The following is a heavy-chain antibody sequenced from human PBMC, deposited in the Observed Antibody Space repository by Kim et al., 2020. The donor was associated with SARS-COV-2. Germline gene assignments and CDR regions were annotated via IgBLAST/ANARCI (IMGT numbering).Heavy chain of an antibody. CDR2: ISGSGGST. CDR1: GFTFSSYA. D-gene: IGHD1-26*01. CDR3: AKSTWLGATDRNWFDP. J-gene: IGHJ5*02. Sequence: GGSLRLSCAASGFTFSSYAMSWVRQAPGKGLEWVSAISGSGGSTYYADSVKGRFTISRDNSKNTLYLQMNSLRAEDTAVYYCAKSTWLGATDRNWFDPWGQGTLVTVSS. V-gene: IGHV3-23*01.